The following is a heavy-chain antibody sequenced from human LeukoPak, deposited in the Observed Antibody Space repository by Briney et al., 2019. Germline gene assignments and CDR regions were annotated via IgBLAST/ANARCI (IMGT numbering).Heavy chain of an antibody. D-gene: IGHD5-18*01. Sequence: SVKVSCKASGGTFSSYAISWVRQAPGQGLEWMGGIIPIFGTANYAQKFQGRVTITADESTSTAYMELSSLRSEDTAVYYCARRGYSYGLVSYFDYWGQGTLDTVSS. V-gene: IGHV1-69*13. J-gene: IGHJ4*02. CDR1: GGTFSSYA. CDR3: ARRGYSYGLVSYFDY. CDR2: IIPIFGTA.